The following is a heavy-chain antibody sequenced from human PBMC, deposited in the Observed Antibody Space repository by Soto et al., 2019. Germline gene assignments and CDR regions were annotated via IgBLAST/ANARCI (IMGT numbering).Heavy chain of an antibody. D-gene: IGHD3-16*01. CDR3: ARAWGGVPDY. V-gene: IGHV4-34*01. Sequence: QVQLQQWGAGLLKPSETLSLTCAVYGGSFSGYYWSWIRQPPGKGLEWIGETNHSGSTNYNPSLKSRVTISVDTSKNQFSPKLSSVTAADTAVYYCARAWGGVPDYWGQGTLVTVSS. J-gene: IGHJ4*02. CDR1: GGSFSGYY. CDR2: TNHSGST.